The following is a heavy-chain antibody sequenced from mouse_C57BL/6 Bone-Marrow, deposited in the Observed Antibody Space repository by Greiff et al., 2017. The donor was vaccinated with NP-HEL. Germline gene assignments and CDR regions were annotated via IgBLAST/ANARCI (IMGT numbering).Heavy chain of an antibody. Sequence: QVQLQQSGAELVKPGASVKISCKASGYAFSSYWMNWVKQRPGKGLEWIGQIYPGDGDTNYNGKFKGKATLTADKSSSTAYMQLSSLTSEDSAVYFCARSPPSYGNYGYFDVWGTGTTVTVSS. CDR1: GYAFSSYW. V-gene: IGHV1-80*01. J-gene: IGHJ1*03. CDR3: ARSPPSYGNYGYFDV. CDR2: IYPGDGDT. D-gene: IGHD2-1*01.